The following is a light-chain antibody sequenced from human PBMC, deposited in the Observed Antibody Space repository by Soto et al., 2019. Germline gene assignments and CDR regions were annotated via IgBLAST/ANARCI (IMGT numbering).Light chain of an antibody. V-gene: IGKV3-15*01. CDR2: GAS. CDR1: QSVSGN. CDR3: QQYNNWTLT. Sequence: EIVMTQSPATLSVSPGERATLSCRASQSVSGNLAWYQQKPGQPPRLLIYGASTRATGIPARFSGSGSGTEFTLTISSLQSEDCAGYYCQQYNNWTLTFGGGTKVEIK. J-gene: IGKJ4*01.